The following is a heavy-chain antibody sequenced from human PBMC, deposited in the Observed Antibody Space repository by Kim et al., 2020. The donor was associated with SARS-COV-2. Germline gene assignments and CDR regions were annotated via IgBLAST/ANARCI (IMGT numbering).Heavy chain of an antibody. V-gene: IGHV4-39*01. CDR1: GGSISSSSYY. D-gene: IGHD3-22*01. CDR2: IYYSGST. Sequence: SETLSLTCTVSGGSISSSSYYWGWIRQPPGKGLEWIGSIYYSGSTYYNPSLKSRVTISVDTSKNQFSLKLSSVTAADTAVYYCASGGGYYYEVWTLSTRIDYWGQGTLVTVSS. CDR3: ASGGGYYYEVWTLSTRIDY. J-gene: IGHJ4*02.